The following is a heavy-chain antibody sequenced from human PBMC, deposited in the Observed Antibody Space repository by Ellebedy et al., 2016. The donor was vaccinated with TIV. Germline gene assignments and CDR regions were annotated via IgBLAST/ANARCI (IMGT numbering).Heavy chain of an antibody. CDR1: GGTFSNYA. V-gene: IGHV1-69*04. J-gene: IGHJ4*02. D-gene: IGHD1-26*01. CDR2: TIPILGVA. CDR3: ARWGGSAGRFQGPYDW. Sequence: AASVKVSSKASGGTFSNYAFNWVRQAAGQGLEWLGRTIPILGVADYAQNFQGRVTFTADKYSTTVYMELSSLRSEDTAVYYCARWGGSAGRFQGPYDWWGQGTLVAVSS.